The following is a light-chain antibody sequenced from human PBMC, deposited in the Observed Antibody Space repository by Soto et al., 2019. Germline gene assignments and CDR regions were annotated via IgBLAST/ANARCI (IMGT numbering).Light chain of an antibody. Sequence: EIGFTQSPATLSLSPGERATLSGRASQSVNSYLAWYQQKPGLPPRLLIYDASSRATGIPARFSGSGSGTDFTLTISSLEPEDFAVYYCQHRSIWPVSFGQGTRLEI. CDR3: QHRSIWPVS. J-gene: IGKJ5*01. V-gene: IGKV3-11*01. CDR2: DAS. CDR1: QSVNSY.